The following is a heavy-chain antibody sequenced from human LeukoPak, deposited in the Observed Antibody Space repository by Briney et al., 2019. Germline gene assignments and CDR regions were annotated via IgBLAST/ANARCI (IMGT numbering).Heavy chain of an antibody. CDR2: ISSSSSYI. Sequence: GGSLRLSCAASGFTFSSYSMNWVRQAPGKGLEWVSSISSSSSYIYYADSVEGRFTISRDNAKNSLYLQMNSLRAEDTAVYYCARDPINYYGSGSYDYWGQGTLVTVSS. V-gene: IGHV3-21*01. CDR3: ARDPINYYGSGSYDY. CDR1: GFTFSSYS. D-gene: IGHD3-10*01. J-gene: IGHJ4*02.